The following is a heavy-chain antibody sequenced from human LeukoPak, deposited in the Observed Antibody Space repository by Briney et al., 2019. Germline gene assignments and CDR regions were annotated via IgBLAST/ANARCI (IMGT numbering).Heavy chain of an antibody. CDR1: GGTFSSYA. Sequence: SVKVSCKASGGTFSSYAISWVRQAPGQGLECMGGIIPIFGTANYAQKFQGRVTITADESTSTAYMELSSLRSEDTAVYYCAREVPAAEFDAFDIWGQGTMVTVSS. D-gene: IGHD2-2*01. CDR3: AREVPAAEFDAFDI. J-gene: IGHJ3*02. CDR2: IIPIFGTA. V-gene: IGHV1-69*13.